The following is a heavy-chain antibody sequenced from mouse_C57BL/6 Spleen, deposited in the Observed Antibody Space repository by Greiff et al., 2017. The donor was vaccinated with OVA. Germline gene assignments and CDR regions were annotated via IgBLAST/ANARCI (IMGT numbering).Heavy chain of an antibody. D-gene: IGHD1-1*01. CDR3: ASHGSLTVYWYFDV. V-gene: IGHV1-20*01. CDR1: GYSFTGYF. J-gene: IGHJ1*03. Sequence: EVQLQESGPELVKPGDSVKISCKASGYSFTGYFMNWVMQSHGKSLEWIGRINPYNGDTFYNQKFKGKATLTVDKSSSTAHMELRSLTSEDSAVYYCASHGSLTVYWYFDVWGTGTTVTVSS. CDR2: INPYNGDT.